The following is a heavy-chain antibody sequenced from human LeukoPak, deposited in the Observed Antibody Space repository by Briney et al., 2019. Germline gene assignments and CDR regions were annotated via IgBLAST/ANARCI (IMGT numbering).Heavy chain of an antibody. D-gene: IGHD1-1*01. V-gene: IGHV3-30*02. CDR1: GFSFSTYG. CDR3: AKVRTGLTTGGNAFDI. CDR2: VRYDGSNK. J-gene: IGHJ3*02. Sequence: PGGSLRLSCAASGFSFSTYGMHWARQAPGKGLEWVAFVRYDGSNKQYADSVMGRFTISRDNSNNTLFLQMNSLRDEDTAVYYCAKVRTGLTTGGNAFDIWGQGTMVTVSS.